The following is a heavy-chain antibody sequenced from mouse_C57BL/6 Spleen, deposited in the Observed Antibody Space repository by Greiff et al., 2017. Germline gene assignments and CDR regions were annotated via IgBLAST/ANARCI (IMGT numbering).Heavy chain of an antibody. D-gene: IGHD2-4*01. J-gene: IGHJ4*01. CDR1: GFNIKDYY. V-gene: IGHV14-2*01. CDR3: ARSGLRQEAMDY. Sequence: VQLQQSGAELVKPGASVKLSCTASGFNIKDYYMHWVKPRTDQGLEWIGRIAPEDGETKSAPKFQGKATITADTSSNTAYLQLSSLPSEDTAVYYCARSGLRQEAMDYWGQGTSVTVSS. CDR2: IAPEDGET.